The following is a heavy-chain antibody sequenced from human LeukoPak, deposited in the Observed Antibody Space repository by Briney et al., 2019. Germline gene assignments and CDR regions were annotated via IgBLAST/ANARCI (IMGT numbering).Heavy chain of an antibody. CDR2: INPNTGDT. J-gene: IGHJ4*02. CDR3: ARSADGYTCGHFDF. D-gene: IGHD5-18*01. Sequence: ASVKVSCKASGYTFTAYYMHWVRQAPGQGLEWMGWINPNTGDTNYAQNFQGRVTMNRDTSISTAYMVLSSLRSDGTAVYYCARSADGYTCGHFDFWGQGTLVTVSS. CDR1: GYTFTAYY. V-gene: IGHV1-2*02.